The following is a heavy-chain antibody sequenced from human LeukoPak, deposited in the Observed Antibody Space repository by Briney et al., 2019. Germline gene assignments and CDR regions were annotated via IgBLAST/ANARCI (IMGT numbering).Heavy chain of an antibody. J-gene: IGHJ4*02. CDR3: ARPVFYYYDSSGYSYYFDY. Sequence: PSETLSLTCAVSGGSISSSNWWSWVRQAPGKGLEWVSSISSSSSYIYYTDSVKGRFTISRDNAKNSLYLQMNSLRAEDTAVYYCARPVFYYYDSSGYSYYFDYWGQGTLVTVSS. CDR1: GGSISSSN. V-gene: IGHV3-21*01. CDR2: ISSSSSYI. D-gene: IGHD3-22*01.